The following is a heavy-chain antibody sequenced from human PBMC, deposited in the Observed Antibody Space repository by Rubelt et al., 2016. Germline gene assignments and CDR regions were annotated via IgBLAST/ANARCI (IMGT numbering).Heavy chain of an antibody. CDR3: ARRSLGGVFLPCDL. Sequence: QVQLQESGPGLAKPSETLSLTCTVSGGSINSYYWSWIRQPPGKGLEWIGEINHGGSTNYNPSLKSRVTISIDTSRNQFSLRLTSGTAADTAVYYCARRSLGGVFLPCDLWGQGTLIIVSS. J-gene: IGHJ5*02. CDR2: INHGGST. CDR1: GGSINSYY. V-gene: IGHV4-59*08. D-gene: IGHD3-16*01.